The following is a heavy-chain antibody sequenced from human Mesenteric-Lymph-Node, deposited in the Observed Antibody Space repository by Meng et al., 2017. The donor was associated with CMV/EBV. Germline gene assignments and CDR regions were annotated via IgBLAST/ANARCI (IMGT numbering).Heavy chain of an antibody. V-gene: IGHV3-21*01. CDR2: ISSSSSYI. Sequence: GESLKISCAASGFNFHDYAMHWVRQAPGKGLEWVSSISSSSSYIYYADSVKGRFTISRDNAKNSLYLQMNSLRAEDTAVYYCAKGSDSGGYNYAFDYWGQGTLVTVSS. CDR1: GFNFHDYA. CDR3: AKGSDSGGYNYAFDY. D-gene: IGHD3-22*01. J-gene: IGHJ4*02.